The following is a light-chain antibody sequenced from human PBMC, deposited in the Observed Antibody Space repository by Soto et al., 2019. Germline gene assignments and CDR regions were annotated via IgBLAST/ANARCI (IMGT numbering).Light chain of an antibody. CDR3: MQRTHVPIT. Sequence: DVVLTQTPLSLSVTPGQPASMSCKSSQSLLYGDGKTYLYWYLQRPGQPPQLRIYDVSNRFSGVPDRFSVSGSGTDFTLKISRVEAEDVGVYYCMQRTHVPITFGQGTRLEIK. CDR2: DVS. V-gene: IGKV2D-29*01. CDR1: QSLLYGDGKTY. J-gene: IGKJ5*01.